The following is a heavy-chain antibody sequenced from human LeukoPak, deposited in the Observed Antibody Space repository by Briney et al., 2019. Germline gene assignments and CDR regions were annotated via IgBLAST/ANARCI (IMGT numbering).Heavy chain of an antibody. CDR1: GYTFIDYY. V-gene: IGHV1-2*02. J-gene: IGHJ4*02. CDR3: ASGPRSTIFGVDSYYFDY. CDR2: INPNSGGT. Sequence: ASVKVPCKTSGYTFIDYYMYWVRQVPGQGPEWMGWINPNSGGTKSPQKFQGRVTMSRDTSTSTAYLELSRLRSDDTAVYYCASGPRSTIFGVDSYYFDYWGQGTLVTVSS. D-gene: IGHD3-3*01.